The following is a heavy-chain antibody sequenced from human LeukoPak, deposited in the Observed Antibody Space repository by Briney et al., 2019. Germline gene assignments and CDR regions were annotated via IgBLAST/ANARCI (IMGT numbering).Heavy chain of an antibody. CDR1: GFTFSNYW. CDR3: ARASDPWLQLT. CDR2: IKQDGSEK. J-gene: IGHJ5*02. D-gene: IGHD5-24*01. Sequence: PGGSLRLSCAASGFTFSNYWMIWVRRAPGKGLEWVGNIKQDGSEKRYADSMRGRFSISRDNAQTSLYLQMSSLRAEDTAVNYCARASDPWLQLTWGQGTLVTVSS. V-gene: IGHV3-7*05.